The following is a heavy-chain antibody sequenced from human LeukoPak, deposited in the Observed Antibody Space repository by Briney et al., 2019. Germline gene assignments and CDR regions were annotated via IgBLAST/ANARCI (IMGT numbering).Heavy chain of an antibody. J-gene: IGHJ4*02. V-gene: IGHV3-23*01. Sequence: TGGSLRLSCTACGFTFSSYTMSWVRQAPGKGLNWVSTITTGGPNTYYADSLKGWCTVSRDDSKNPLYLQMNSLRAEHTAVYYCAKDGGLWVSAHWGDSWGRGPLVTVSS. CDR1: GFTFSSYT. CDR2: ITTGGPNT. CDR3: AKDGGLWVSAHWGDS. D-gene: IGHD7-27*01.